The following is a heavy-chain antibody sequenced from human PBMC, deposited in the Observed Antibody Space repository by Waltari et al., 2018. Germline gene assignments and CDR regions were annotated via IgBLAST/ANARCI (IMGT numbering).Heavy chain of an antibody. V-gene: IGHV1-2*04. Sequence: QVQLVQSGAEVKKPGASVKVSCKASGYTFTGYYMHWVRQAPGQGLEWMGWINPNSGGTNYAQKFQGWVTMTRDKSISTAYMELSRLRSDDTAVYYCARAPHFWSGPEDYWGQGTLVTVSS. CDR2: INPNSGGT. J-gene: IGHJ4*02. CDR3: ARAPHFWSGPEDY. D-gene: IGHD3-3*02. CDR1: GYTFTGYY.